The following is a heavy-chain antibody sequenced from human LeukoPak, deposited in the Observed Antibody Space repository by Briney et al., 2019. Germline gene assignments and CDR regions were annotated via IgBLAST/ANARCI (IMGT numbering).Heavy chain of an antibody. J-gene: IGHJ5*02. D-gene: IGHD6-13*01. V-gene: IGHV3-66*01. CDR2: IYSGGET. CDR1: GVSVSSNF. CDR3: TRDPPAVAINTYA. Sequence: PGGSLRLSCAASGVSVSSNFMIWVRQAPGKGLEWVSLIYSGGETSYADSVKGRFSISRDNSKNTLYLQMNSQRVEDTAVYYCTRDPPAVAINTYAWGQGTLVTVSS.